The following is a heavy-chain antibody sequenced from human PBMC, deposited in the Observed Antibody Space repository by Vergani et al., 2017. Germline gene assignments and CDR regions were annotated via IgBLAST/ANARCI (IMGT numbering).Heavy chain of an antibody. V-gene: IGHV1-2*02. D-gene: IGHD1-26*01. J-gene: IGHJ4*02. CDR2: INPNSGGT. Sequence: QVQLVQSGAKVKKPGASVKVSCKASGYTFTGYYMHWVRQAPGQGLEWMGWINPNSGGTIYAQKFQGRVTMTRDTSISTAYMELSRLRSDDTAVYYCARDEGSYYFYYFDYWGQGTLVTVSS. CDR3: ARDEGSYYFYYFDY. CDR1: GYTFTGYY.